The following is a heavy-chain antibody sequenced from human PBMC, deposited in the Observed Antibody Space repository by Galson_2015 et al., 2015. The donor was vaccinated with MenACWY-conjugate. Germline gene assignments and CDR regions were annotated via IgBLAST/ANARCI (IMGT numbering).Heavy chain of an antibody. J-gene: IGHJ4*02. V-gene: IGHV3-21*01. D-gene: IGHD3-22*01. Sequence: SLRLSCAASGFTFSSYGMNWVRQAPGKGLEWVSSISSSSSYIYYADSVKGRFTISRDNAKNSLYLQMNSLRAEDTAVYYCARRIWDSSGYYYVLDYWGQGTLVTVSS. CDR3: ARRIWDSSGYYYVLDY. CDR1: GFTFSSYG. CDR2: ISSSSSYI.